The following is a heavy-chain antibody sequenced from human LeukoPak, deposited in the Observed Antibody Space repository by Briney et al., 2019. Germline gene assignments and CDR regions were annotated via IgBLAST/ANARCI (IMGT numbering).Heavy chain of an antibody. CDR2: IYYSGST. D-gene: IGHD2-2*02. V-gene: IGHV4-39*07. Sequence: PSETLSLTCTVSGGSISSSSYYWGWIRQPPGKGLEWIGSIYYSGSTYYNPSLKSRVTISVDTSKNQFSLKLSSVTAADTAVYYCARRIVVVPAAIHSVARFDPWGQGTLVTVSS. J-gene: IGHJ5*02. CDR3: ARRIVVVPAAIHSVARFDP. CDR1: GGSISSSSYY.